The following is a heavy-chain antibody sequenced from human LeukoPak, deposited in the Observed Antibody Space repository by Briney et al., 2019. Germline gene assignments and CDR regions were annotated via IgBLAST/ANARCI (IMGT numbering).Heavy chain of an antibody. J-gene: IGHJ4*02. CDR2: ISYDGSNK. CDR3: AIVPAAMHNY. D-gene: IGHD2-2*01. V-gene: IGHV3-30*03. Sequence: GGSLRLSCAASGFTFSSYGMHWARQAPGKGLEWVAVISYDGSNKYYADSVKGRFTISRDNSKNTLYLQMNSLRAEDTAVYYCAIVPAAMHNYWGQGTLVTVSS. CDR1: GFTFSSYG.